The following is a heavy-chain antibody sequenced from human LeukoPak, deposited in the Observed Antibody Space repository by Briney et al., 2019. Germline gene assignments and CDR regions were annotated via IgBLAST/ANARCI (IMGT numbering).Heavy chain of an antibody. D-gene: IGHD3-22*01. J-gene: IGHJ4*02. CDR1: GFTFSSYW. CDR2: INGGGSST. Sequence: GGSLRLSCAASGFTFSSYWMHWVRHAPGKGLVWVSRINGGGSSTTYADSVKGRFTISRDNAKNTLNLQMNSLRVEDTAVYYCAREGGYYDSSGYAPNSDYWGQGTLVTVSS. V-gene: IGHV3-74*01. CDR3: AREGGYYDSSGYAPNSDY.